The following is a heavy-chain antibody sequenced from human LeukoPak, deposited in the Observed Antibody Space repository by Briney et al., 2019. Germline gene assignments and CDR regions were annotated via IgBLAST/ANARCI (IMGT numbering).Heavy chain of an antibody. CDR1: GFTFSDYY. D-gene: IGHD5-12*01. Sequence: NPGGSLRLSCAASGFTFSDYYMSWIRQAPGKGLEWVSYISSSGSTIYYADSVKGRFTISRDNAKNSLYLQMNSLRAEDTAVYYCARDPLYSGYSGYSVEPVYWGQGTLVTVSS. CDR3: ARDPLYSGYSGYSVEPVY. CDR2: ISSSGSTI. V-gene: IGHV3-11*01. J-gene: IGHJ4*02.